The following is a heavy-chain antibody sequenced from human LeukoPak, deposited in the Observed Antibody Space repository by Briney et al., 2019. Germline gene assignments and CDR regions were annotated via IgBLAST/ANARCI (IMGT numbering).Heavy chain of an antibody. CDR3: ARGKGWFGELMGY. V-gene: IGHV4-4*07. J-gene: IGHJ4*02. Sequence: SETLSLTCSVSGGSISNYYWNWIRQPAGKGLEWLGHIYSTGSPNYNPSLKSRVTMSVDRSKNQVYLKVTSVTAADTAVYYCARGKGWFGELMGYWGQGTLVTVSS. CDR2: IYSTGSP. D-gene: IGHD3-10*01. CDR1: GGSISNYY.